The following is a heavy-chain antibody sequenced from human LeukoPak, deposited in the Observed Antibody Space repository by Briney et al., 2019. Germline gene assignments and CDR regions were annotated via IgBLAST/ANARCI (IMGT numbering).Heavy chain of an antibody. J-gene: IGHJ4*02. Sequence: GGSLRLSCAASGFTFSSYAMSWVRQAPGKGLEWVSAISGSGGSTYYADSVKGRFTISRDNSKNTLYLQMNSLRAEDTAVYYCAKGALRYFDWLLYVFDYWGRGTLVTVSS. V-gene: IGHV3-23*01. CDR1: GFTFSSYA. CDR2: ISGSGGST. D-gene: IGHD3-9*01. CDR3: AKGALRYFDWLLYVFDY.